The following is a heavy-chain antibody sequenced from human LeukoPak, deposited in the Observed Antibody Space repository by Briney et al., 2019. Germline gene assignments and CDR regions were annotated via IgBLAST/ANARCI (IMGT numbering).Heavy chain of an antibody. CDR2: IRYDGSNK. Sequence: PGGSLRLSCAASGFTFSSYGMHWVRQAPGKGLEWVAFIRYDGSNKYYADSVKGRFAISRDNSKNTLYLQMNSLRPEDTAVYYCARMGDTVVAFDSWGQGTLVTVSS. CDR1: GFTFSSYG. CDR3: ARMGDTVVAFDS. V-gene: IGHV3-30*02. J-gene: IGHJ5*01. D-gene: IGHD1-26*01.